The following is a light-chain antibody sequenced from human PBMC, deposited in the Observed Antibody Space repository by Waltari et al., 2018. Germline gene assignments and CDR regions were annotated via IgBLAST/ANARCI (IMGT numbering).Light chain of an antibody. CDR3: QQYRNWPPWT. J-gene: IGKJ1*01. CDR1: QPILKSSNNQDH. CDR2: GAS. Sequence: IVMTQSPESLAVSLGERASINCKSSQPILKSSNNQDHLAWYQHQPGQAPRLLIYGASTMATGIPARFSGSGSGTEFTLTISSLQSEDFAVYYWQQYRNWPPWTFGQGTKVESK. V-gene: IGKV4-1*01.